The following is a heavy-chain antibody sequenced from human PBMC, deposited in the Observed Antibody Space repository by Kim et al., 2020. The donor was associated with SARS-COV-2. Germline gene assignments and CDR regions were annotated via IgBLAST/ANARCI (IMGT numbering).Heavy chain of an antibody. J-gene: IGHJ5*02. Sequence: SETLSLTCAVYGGSFSGYYWSWIRQPPGKGLEWIGEINHSGSTNYNPSLKSRVTISVDTSKNQFSLKLSSVTAADTAVYYCARGVAAAEGGNWFDPWGQG. D-gene: IGHD6-13*01. CDR2: INHSGST. CDR1: GGSFSGYY. V-gene: IGHV4-34*01. CDR3: ARGVAAAEGGNWFDP.